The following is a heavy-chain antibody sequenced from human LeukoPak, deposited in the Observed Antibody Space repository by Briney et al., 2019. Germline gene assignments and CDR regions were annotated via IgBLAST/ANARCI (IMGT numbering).Heavy chain of an antibody. D-gene: IGHD2-15*01. V-gene: IGHV3-21*01. CDR2: ISSSSSYI. CDR3: ARVVGGSEYYFDY. CDR1: GFTFSSYS. J-gene: IGHJ4*02. Sequence: GGSLRLSCAASGFTFSSYSMNWVRQAPGKGLEWVSSISSSSSYIYYADSVKGRFTISRDNAKNSLYLQMNSLRAEDTAVYYCARVVGGSEYYFDYWGQGTLVTVSS.